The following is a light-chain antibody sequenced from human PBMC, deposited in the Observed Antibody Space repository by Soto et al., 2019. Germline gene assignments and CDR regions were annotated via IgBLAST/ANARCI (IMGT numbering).Light chain of an antibody. CDR3: QQYNSYSSWT. Sequence: DIQMTQSPSSLSAYVGDRVTITCQASQDINSYLIWYQQKPGKVPKVLIYDASNLETGVPSRFSGSGSGTDFAFTISSLQPEDIATYYCQQYNSYSSWTFGQGTKVEIK. CDR1: QDINSY. V-gene: IGKV1-33*01. J-gene: IGKJ1*01. CDR2: DAS.